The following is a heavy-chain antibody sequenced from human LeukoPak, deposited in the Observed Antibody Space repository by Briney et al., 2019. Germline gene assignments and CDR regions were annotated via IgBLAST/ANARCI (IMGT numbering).Heavy chain of an antibody. J-gene: IGHJ4*02. V-gene: IGHV3-30*03. CDR2: ISYDGSNK. D-gene: IGHD3-10*01. CDR1: GFTFSSYG. Sequence: GRSLRLSCAASGFTFSSYGMHWVRQAPGKGLEWVAVISYDGSNKYYADSVKGRFTISRDNSKNTLYLQMNSLRAEDTAVYYCATAMALRGWDYWGQGTLVTVSS. CDR3: ATAMALRGWDY.